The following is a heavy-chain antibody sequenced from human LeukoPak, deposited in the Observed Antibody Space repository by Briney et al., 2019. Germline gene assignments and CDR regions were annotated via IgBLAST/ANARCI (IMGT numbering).Heavy chain of an antibody. CDR2: IYYSGST. CDR1: GGSISSYY. CDR3: ARSAGRSYYGMDV. J-gene: IGHJ6*02. V-gene: IGHV4-59*01. Sequence: SGTLSLTCTVSGGSISSYYWSWVRQPPGKGLEWIGYIYYSGSTNYNPSLKSRVTISVDTSKNQFSLKLSSVTAADTAVYYCARSAGRSYYGMDVWGQGTTVTVSS.